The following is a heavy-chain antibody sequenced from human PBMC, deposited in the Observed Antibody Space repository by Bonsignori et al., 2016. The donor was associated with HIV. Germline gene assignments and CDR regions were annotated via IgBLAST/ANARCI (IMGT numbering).Heavy chain of an antibody. J-gene: IGHJ3*02. CDR2: IKQDGSEK. CDR3: ARGVNSAFDI. V-gene: IGHV3-7*01. Sequence: VRQAPGKGLEWVANIKQDGSEKYYVDSVKGRFTISRDNAKNSLYLQMNSLRAEDTAVYYCARGVNSAFDIWGQGTMVTVSS.